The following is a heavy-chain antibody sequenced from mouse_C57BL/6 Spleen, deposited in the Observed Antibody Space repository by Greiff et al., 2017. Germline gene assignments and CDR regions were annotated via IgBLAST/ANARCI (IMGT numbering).Heavy chain of an antibody. J-gene: IGHJ3*01. CDR2: IDPETGGT. D-gene: IGHD1-1*01. CDR3: TRSDGSSYGFAY. CDR1: GYTFTDYE. V-gene: IGHV1-15*01. Sequence: VQLQQSGAELVRPGASVTLSCKASGYTFTDYEMHWVKQTPVHGLEWIGAIDPETGGTASNQKFKGKAILTADKSSSTAYMELRSLTSEDSAVYYCTRSDGSSYGFAYWGQGTLVTVSA.